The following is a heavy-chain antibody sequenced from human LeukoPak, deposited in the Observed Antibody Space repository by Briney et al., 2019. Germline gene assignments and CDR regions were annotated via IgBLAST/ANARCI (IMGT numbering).Heavy chain of an antibody. J-gene: IGHJ1*01. CDR2: ISSSSSTI. Sequence: GGSLRLSRAASGFTFSSHSMNWVRQAPGRGLEWVSYISSSSSTIYYADSVKGRFTISRDNAKNSLYLQMNSLRAEDTAVYYCARDILTGSQSRFQHWGQGTLVTVSS. CDR1: GFTFSSHS. CDR3: ARDILTGSQSRFQH. D-gene: IGHD3-9*01. V-gene: IGHV3-48*04.